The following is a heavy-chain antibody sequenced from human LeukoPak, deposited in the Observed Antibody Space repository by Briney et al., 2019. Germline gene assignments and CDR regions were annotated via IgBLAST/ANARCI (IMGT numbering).Heavy chain of an antibody. CDR2: IYSGGNT. CDR1: GFTVSSNY. D-gene: IGHD2-2*01. V-gene: IGHV3-53*01. Sequence: PGGSLRLSCAASGFTVSSNYMSWVRQAPGKGLEWVSVIYSGGNTYYADSVKGRFTNSRDNSKNTLYLQMNSLTAEDTAVYYCARVGGGCSSTSCYPLGDFDIWGQGTMVTVSS. J-gene: IGHJ3*02. CDR3: ARVGGGCSSTSCYPLGDFDI.